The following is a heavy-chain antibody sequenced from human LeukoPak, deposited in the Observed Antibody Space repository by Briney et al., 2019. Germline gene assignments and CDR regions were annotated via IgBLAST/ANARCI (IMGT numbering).Heavy chain of an antibody. CDR2: INPNSGDT. Sequence: ASVKVSCKASGYXFTGYYMHWVRQAPGQGLEWMGWINPNSGDTNYAQKFQGRVTMTRDTSISTAYMELSRLTSEDTAVYYCARGRYGLLSGYDYWGQGAMVTVSS. D-gene: IGHD3-22*01. V-gene: IGHV1-2*02. CDR3: ARGRYGLLSGYDY. CDR1: GYXFTGYY. J-gene: IGHJ4*02.